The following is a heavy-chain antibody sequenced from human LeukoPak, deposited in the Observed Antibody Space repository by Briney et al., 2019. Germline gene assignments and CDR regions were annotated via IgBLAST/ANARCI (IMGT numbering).Heavy chain of an antibody. CDR1: GYTFTGYY. J-gene: IGHJ4*02. CDR3: ASYPRYSSTPPFDY. CDR2: INPNTGET. Sequence: GATVKVSCKASGYTFTGYYMHWVRQAPGQGLEWMGWINPNTGETNSAQKFQGRVTMTRDTTINTAYMELTRLTSDDTAVHYCASYPRYSSTPPFDYWGQGTLVTVSS. D-gene: IGHD2-2*01. V-gene: IGHV1-2*02.